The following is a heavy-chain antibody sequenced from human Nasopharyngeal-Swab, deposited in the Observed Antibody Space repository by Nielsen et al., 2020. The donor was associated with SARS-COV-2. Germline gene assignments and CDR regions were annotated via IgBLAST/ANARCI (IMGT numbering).Heavy chain of an antibody. V-gene: IGHV3-9*01. J-gene: IGHJ3*02. CDR2: ISWNSGTI. Sequence: SLKISCAASGFTFDDYAMHWVRQAPGKGLEWVSGISWNSGTIGYADSVKGRFTISRDNAKNSLYLQMNSLGAEDTALYYCVRKQWLIGAAGSSDAFDIWGQGTMVTASS. D-gene: IGHD6-13*01. CDR1: GFTFDDYA. CDR3: VRKQWLIGAAGSSDAFDI.